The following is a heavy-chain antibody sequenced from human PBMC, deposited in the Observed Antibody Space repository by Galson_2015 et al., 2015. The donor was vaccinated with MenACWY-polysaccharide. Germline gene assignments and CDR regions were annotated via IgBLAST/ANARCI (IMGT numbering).Heavy chain of an antibody. CDR2: ISGSGGIT. D-gene: IGHD6-19*01. V-gene: IGHV3-23*01. Sequence: SMRLSCAAYGFTFRSNPMRWGRQAPGKGLEWVSDISGSGGITYYADSVKGRFTIYRHNSKNTLYLQMNSLRAEDTAVYYCAKFPQGVAVLGGLDYWGQGSLVSVSS. CDR3: AKFPQGVAVLGGLDY. J-gene: IGHJ4*02. CDR1: GFTFRSNP.